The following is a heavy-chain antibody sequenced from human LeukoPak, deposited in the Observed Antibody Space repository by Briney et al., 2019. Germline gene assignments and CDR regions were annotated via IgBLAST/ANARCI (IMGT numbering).Heavy chain of an antibody. Sequence: SETLSLTCTVSGGSISSYYWSWIRQPPGKGLEWIGYIYYSGNTNYNPSLKSRVTISVDTSKNQFSLKLSSVTAADTAVYYCARMSFAVAGPFDYWGQGTLVTVSS. CDR2: IYYSGNT. CDR1: GGSISSYY. V-gene: IGHV4-59*01. J-gene: IGHJ4*02. D-gene: IGHD6-19*01. CDR3: ARMSFAVAGPFDY.